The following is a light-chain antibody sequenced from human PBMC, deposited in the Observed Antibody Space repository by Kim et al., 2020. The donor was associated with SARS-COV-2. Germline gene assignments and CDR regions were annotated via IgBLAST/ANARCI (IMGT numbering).Light chain of an antibody. CDR3: QQYDGLST. Sequence: VTIAGGASQNINSGLAGYQQRPGKAPRLLSYEASSLESGVPSRFSGSGSGTEFTLTINSLQPDDFATYYCQQYDGLSTFGQGTKVDIK. CDR1: QNINSG. J-gene: IGKJ1*01. V-gene: IGKV1-5*03. CDR2: EAS.